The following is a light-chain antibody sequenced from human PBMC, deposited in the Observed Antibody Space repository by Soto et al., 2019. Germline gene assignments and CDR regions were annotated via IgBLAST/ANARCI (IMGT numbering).Light chain of an antibody. J-gene: IGKJ2*01. CDR1: QSVSSSY. CDR3: QQYGSSPQT. CDR2: GSS. V-gene: IGKV3-20*01. Sequence: EIVLTQSPGTLSLSPGERATLSCRASQSVSSSYLAWYQQKPGQAPRLLIYGSSSRATVIPDRFSGSGSGTNFTLPISSLEPDDFAVYYCQQYGSSPQTFGQGTKLEI.